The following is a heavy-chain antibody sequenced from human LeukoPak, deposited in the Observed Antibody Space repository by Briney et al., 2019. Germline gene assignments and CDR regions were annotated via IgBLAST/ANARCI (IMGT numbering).Heavy chain of an antibody. V-gene: IGHV4-28*01. D-gene: IGHD5-24*01. Sequence: SDTLSLTCAVSGYSISSSNWWGWIRQPPGRGLEWIGYIYYSGSTYYNPSLKSRVTMSVDTSKNQFSLKLSSVTAVDTAVYYCARTPPYGYFDPSGQGTLVTVSS. CDR3: ARTPPYGYFDP. CDR1: GYSISSSNW. J-gene: IGHJ5*02. CDR2: IYYSGST.